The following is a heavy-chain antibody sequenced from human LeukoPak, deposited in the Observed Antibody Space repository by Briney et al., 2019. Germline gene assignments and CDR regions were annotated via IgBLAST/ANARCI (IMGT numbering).Heavy chain of an antibody. CDR3: AKLAGSSWPGDY. Sequence: GRSLRLSCAASGFTFSSYAMHWVRQAPGKGLEWVAVISYDGSNKYYADSVKGRFTISRDNSKNTLYLQMNSLRAEDTAVYYCAKLAGSSWPGDYWGQGTLVTVSS. CDR2: ISYDGSNK. D-gene: IGHD6-13*01. V-gene: IGHV3-30*18. J-gene: IGHJ4*02. CDR1: GFTFSSYA.